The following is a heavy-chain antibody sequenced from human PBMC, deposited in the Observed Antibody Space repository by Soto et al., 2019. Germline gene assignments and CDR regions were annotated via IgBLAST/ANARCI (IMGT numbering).Heavy chain of an antibody. Sequence: QGQLQESGPGLVKPSETLSLTCTVSGDSISSYYLSWIRQPPGKGLEWIGYIFHTGSANDNPSLKSRVTISIDTSKNQFSLRLSSVTAADTAVYYCARQPYTSGASYFDYWGQGTPFTVSS. CDR1: GDSISSYY. D-gene: IGHD6-19*01. CDR3: ARQPYTSGASYFDY. J-gene: IGHJ4*02. CDR2: IFHTGSA. V-gene: IGHV4-59*08.